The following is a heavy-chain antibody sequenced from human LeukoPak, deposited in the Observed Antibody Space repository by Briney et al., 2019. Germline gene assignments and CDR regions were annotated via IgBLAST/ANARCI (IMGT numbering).Heavy chain of an antibody. Sequence: ASVKVSCKASGYTFTGYYMHWVRQAPGQGLEWMGWISAYNGNTNYAQKLQGRVTMTTDTSTSTAYMELRSLRSDDTAVYYCARGRGIAAAGTFYYYYYGMDVWGQGTTVTVSS. CDR2: ISAYNGNT. D-gene: IGHD6-13*01. J-gene: IGHJ6*02. CDR1: GYTFTGYY. V-gene: IGHV1-18*04. CDR3: ARGRGIAAAGTFYYYYYGMDV.